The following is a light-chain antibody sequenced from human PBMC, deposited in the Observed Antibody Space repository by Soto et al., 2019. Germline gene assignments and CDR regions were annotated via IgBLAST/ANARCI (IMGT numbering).Light chain of an antibody. Sequence: AIRMTQSPSSLSASTGDRVTITCRASQGISSYLAWYQQEPGKAPKLLIYAASTLQSGVPSRFSGSGSGTDFTLTISCLQSEDFATYYCQQSYSTPLTFGGGTKVDIK. J-gene: IGKJ4*01. CDR1: QGISSY. CDR3: QQSYSTPLT. CDR2: AAS. V-gene: IGKV1-8*01.